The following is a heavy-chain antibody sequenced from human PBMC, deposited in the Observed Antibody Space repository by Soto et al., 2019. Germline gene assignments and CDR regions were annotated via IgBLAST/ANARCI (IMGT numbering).Heavy chain of an antibody. V-gene: IGHV4-39*01. CDR2: VYYGGRS. D-gene: IGHD5-12*01. CDR1: SAPVSSTTYT. CDR3: ASGVIVPTTLVH. Sequence: CTVSSAPVSSTTYTWGWIRQPPGKGLEWVASVYYGGRSYYNPTLNSRVTISEDTSKKQFSLKMTSVTAADMGVYYCASGVIVPTTLVHWGQGALVT. J-gene: IGHJ4*01.